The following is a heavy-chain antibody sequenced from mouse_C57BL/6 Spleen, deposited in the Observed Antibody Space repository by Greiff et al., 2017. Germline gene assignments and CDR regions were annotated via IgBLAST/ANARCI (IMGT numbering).Heavy chain of an antibody. CDR2: INPYNGGT. J-gene: IGHJ4*01. D-gene: IGHD3-3*01. V-gene: IGHV1-19*01. Sequence: EVQLQQSGPVLVKPGASVKMSCKASGYTFTDYYMNWVKQSHGKSLEWIGVINPYNGGTSYNQKFKGKATLTVDKSSSTAYMELNSLTSEDSAVYYCARGCDGAMDYWGQGTSVTVSS. CDR3: ARGCDGAMDY. CDR1: GYTFTDYY.